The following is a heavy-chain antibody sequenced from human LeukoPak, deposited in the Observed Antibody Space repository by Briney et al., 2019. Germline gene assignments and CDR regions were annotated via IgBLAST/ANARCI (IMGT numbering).Heavy chain of an antibody. J-gene: IGHJ4*02. V-gene: IGHV1-2*02. Sequence: ASVKVSCKTSGGTFSSYAISWVRQAPGQGLEWMGWINPNSGGTNYAQKFQGRVTMTRDTSISTAYMELSRLRSDDTAVYYCAREGVAGVRNDYWGQGTLVTVSS. CDR2: INPNSGGT. CDR3: AREGVAGVRNDY. CDR1: GGTFSSYA. D-gene: IGHD2-15*01.